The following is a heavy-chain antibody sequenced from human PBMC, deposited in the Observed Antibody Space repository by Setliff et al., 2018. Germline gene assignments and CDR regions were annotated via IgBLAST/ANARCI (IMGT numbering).Heavy chain of an antibody. J-gene: IGHJ6*03. CDR3: AREGVDTRSSTDYRYYMDV. CDR1: GGTFSSYG. Sequence: VASVKVSCKASGGTFSSYGISWVRQAPGQGLEWMGGTIPIFGSTNYAQKFQDRVTIITDESTSTAYMELRSLRTEDTAVYYCAREGVDTRSSTDYRYYMDVWGKGTTVTSP. CDR2: TIPIFGST. V-gene: IGHV1-69*05. D-gene: IGHD5-18*01.